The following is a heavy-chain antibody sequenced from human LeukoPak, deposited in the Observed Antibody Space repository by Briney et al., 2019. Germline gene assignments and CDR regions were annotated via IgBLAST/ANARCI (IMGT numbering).Heavy chain of an antibody. Sequence: GGSLRLSCAASGFTFSDYWMIWVRQAPGKGLEWVANIRPDGSDRYLVDSARGRFTISRDNAKNSLYLQMNSLRTEDTAVYYCGRIAINANNGMDVWGQGTTVTVSS. D-gene: IGHD1/OR15-1a*01. CDR3: GRIAINANNGMDV. CDR1: GFTFSDYW. CDR2: IRPDGSDR. J-gene: IGHJ6*02. V-gene: IGHV3-7*03.